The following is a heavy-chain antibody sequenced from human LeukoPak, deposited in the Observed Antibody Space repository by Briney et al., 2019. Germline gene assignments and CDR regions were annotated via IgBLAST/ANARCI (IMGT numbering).Heavy chain of an antibody. Sequence: GASLRLSCAASGFTFSSSAMSWVRQAPGKGLEWVSAISASGSSAYYADSVKGRFTVSRDNSKNTLYLQTNSLRAEDTAEYYCAREDRGYDYDFWGQGTLVTVSS. CDR3: AREDRGYDYDF. V-gene: IGHV3-23*01. CDR1: GFTFSSSA. CDR2: ISASGSSA. J-gene: IGHJ4*02. D-gene: IGHD5-12*01.